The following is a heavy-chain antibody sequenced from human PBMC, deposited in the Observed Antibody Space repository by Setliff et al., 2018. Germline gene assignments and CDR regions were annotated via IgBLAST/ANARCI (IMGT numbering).Heavy chain of an antibody. V-gene: IGHV3-43D*04. CDR3: AREASSGYLHYYMDV. Sequence: PGGSLRLSCAASGFTFDDYAMHWVRQAPGKGLEWVSLISWDGGSTYYADSVKGRFTISRDNSKNSLYLQMNSLRVEDTAVYYCAREASSGYLHYYMDVWGAGTTVTVSS. D-gene: IGHD6-25*01. CDR1: GFTFDDYA. J-gene: IGHJ6*03. CDR2: ISWDGGST.